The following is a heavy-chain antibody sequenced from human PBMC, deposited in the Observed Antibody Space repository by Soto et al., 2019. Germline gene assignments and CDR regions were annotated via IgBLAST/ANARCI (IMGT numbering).Heavy chain of an antibody. CDR1: GGSISSYY. CDR2: IYYSGST. CDR3: ARVDYDSSGAIDY. J-gene: IGHJ4*02. D-gene: IGHD3-22*01. Sequence: KTSETLSLTCTVSGGSISSYYWSWIRQPPGKGLEWIGYIYYSGSTNYNPSLKSRVTISVDTSKNQFSLKLSSVTAADTAVYYCARVDYDSSGAIDYWGQGTLVTVSS. V-gene: IGHV4-59*01.